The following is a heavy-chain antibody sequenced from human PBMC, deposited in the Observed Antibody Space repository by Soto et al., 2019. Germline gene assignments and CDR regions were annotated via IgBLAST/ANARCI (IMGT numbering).Heavy chain of an antibody. D-gene: IGHD2-15*01. Sequence: SVQVSCNSSGVTFSSYAISWVRQPPGQGLEWMGGILPIFGTANYAQKFQGRVTITADKSTSTAYMELSSLRSEDTAVYYCARQDTAALGYCSGGSCDYWGQGTLVTVSS. CDR2: ILPIFGTA. CDR3: ARQDTAALGYCSGGSCDY. J-gene: IGHJ4*02. CDR1: GVTFSSYA. V-gene: IGHV1-69*06.